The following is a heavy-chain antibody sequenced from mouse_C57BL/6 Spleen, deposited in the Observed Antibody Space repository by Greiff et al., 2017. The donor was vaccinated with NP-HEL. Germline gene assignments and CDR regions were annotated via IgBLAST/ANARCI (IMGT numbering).Heavy chain of an antibody. J-gene: IGHJ4*01. V-gene: IGHV1-82*01. D-gene: IGHD1-1*01. CDR1: GYAFSSSW. CDR2: IYPGDGDT. Sequence: QVQLKQSGPELVKPGASVKISCKASGYAFSSSWMNWVKQRPGKGLEWIGRIYPGDGDTNYNGKFKGKATLTADKSSSTAYMQLSSLTSEDSAVYFCARRPSYYGSSSYARDYWGQGTSVTVSS. CDR3: ARRPSYYGSSSYARDY.